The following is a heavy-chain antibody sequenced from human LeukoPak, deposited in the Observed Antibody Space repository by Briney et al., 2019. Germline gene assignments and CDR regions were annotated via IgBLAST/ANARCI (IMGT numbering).Heavy chain of an antibody. CDR2: ISYDGSNK. V-gene: IGHV3-30-3*01. Sequence: GRSLRLSCAASGCTFSTYAMHWVRQAPGKGLEWVAVISYDGSNKYYADSVKGRFTISRDNSKSTLYLQMISLGAEDTAVYYCARDHWVTMVRGVIPLYGLDVWGQGSTVTVSS. J-gene: IGHJ6*02. CDR3: ARDHWVTMVRGVIPLYGLDV. CDR1: GCTFSTYA. D-gene: IGHD3-10*01.